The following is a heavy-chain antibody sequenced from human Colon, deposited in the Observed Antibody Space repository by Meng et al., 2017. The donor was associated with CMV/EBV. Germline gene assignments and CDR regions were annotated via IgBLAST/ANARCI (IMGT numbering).Heavy chain of an antibody. Sequence: FTFSSHSMNWVRQAPGKGPEWVSFISDVSRYIQYADSVRGRFTMSRDNANNLLYLQMNSLRAEDTAVYYCARVGGYCSGSNCYGSLDYWGQGALVTVSS. CDR1: FTFSSHS. V-gene: IGHV3-21*06. CDR2: ISDVSRYI. CDR3: ARVGGYCSGSNCYGSLDY. J-gene: IGHJ4*02. D-gene: IGHD2-15*01.